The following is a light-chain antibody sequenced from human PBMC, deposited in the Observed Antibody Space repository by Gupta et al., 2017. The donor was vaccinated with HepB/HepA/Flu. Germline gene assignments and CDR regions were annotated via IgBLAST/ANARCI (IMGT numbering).Light chain of an antibody. CDR3: HQYNNWPPA. J-gene: IGKJ4*01. CDR1: QTISSN. V-gene: IGKV3-15*01. CDR2: GAS. Sequence: EIVMTQSPATLSVSPGERATLSCWASQTISSNLAWYQQKPGQGPRLLIYGASIRATGVPARFSGSGSGTEFTLTISSLQSEDFAVYCCHQYNNWPPAFGGGTKVEI.